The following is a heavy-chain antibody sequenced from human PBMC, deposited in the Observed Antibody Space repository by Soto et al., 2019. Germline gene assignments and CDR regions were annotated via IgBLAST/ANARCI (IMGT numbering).Heavy chain of an antibody. Sequence: SETLSLTCAVYGGSFSGYYWSWIRQPPGKGLEWIGEINHSGSTNYNPSLKSRVTISVDTSKNQFSLKLSSVTAADTAVYYCARGPIIVVVVAARSRSFDYWGQGTLVTVSS. J-gene: IGHJ4*02. CDR2: INHSGST. V-gene: IGHV4-34*01. CDR1: GGSFSGYY. D-gene: IGHD2-15*01. CDR3: ARGPIIVVVVAARSRSFDY.